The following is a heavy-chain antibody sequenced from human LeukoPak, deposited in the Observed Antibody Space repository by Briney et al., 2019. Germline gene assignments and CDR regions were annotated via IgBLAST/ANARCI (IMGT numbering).Heavy chain of an antibody. V-gene: IGHV3-30*04. J-gene: IGHJ4*02. D-gene: IGHD3-3*01. CDR1: GFTFSSYA. Sequence: GGSLRLSCAASGFTFSSYAMHWVRQAPGKGLEWVAVISYDGSNKYYADSVKGRFTISRDNSKNSLYLQMNSLRAEDTALYYCARIILWSGYYFFDYWGQGTLVTVSS. CDR3: ARIILWSGYYFFDY. CDR2: ISYDGSNK.